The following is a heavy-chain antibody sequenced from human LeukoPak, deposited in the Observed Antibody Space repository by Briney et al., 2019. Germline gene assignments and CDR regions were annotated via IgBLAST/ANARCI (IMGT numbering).Heavy chain of an antibody. CDR1: GYTFTGYY. Sequence: ASVKVSCKASGYTFTGYYMHWVRQAPGQGLEWMGWINPNSGGTNYAQKFQGRVTMTRDTSISTAYMELSRLRSDDTAAYYCARSPYYESSGYYRYYYSMYVCGPETTVTVSS. V-gene: IGHV1-2*02. CDR3: ARSPYYESSGYYRYYYSMYV. CDR2: INPNSGGT. J-gene: IGHJ6*02. D-gene: IGHD3-22*01.